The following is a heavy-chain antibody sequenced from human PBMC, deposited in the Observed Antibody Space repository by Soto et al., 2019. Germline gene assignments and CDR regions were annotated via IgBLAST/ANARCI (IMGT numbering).Heavy chain of an antibody. J-gene: IGHJ4*02. Sequence: SETLSLTCTVSGGSISSYYWSWIRQPPGKGLEWIGYIYYSGSTNYNPSLKSRVTISVDTSKNQFSLKLSSVTAADTAVYYCARHMPNYDFWSGRGYYFDYWGQGTLVTVSS. D-gene: IGHD3-3*01. CDR3: ARHMPNYDFWSGRGYYFDY. CDR1: GGSISSYY. V-gene: IGHV4-59*08. CDR2: IYYSGST.